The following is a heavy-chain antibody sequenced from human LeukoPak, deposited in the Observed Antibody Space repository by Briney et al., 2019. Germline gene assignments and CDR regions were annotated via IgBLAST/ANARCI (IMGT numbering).Heavy chain of an antibody. J-gene: IGHJ6*02. CDR3: AKTIRGYCSSTSCYTWDV. CDR1: GFTFTNYW. D-gene: IGHD2-2*02. CDR2: IKQDGSEK. Sequence: GGSLRLSCAASGFTFTNYWMSWVRQAPGKGLEWVANIKQDGSEKHYVDSLRGRFTISRDNSKNTLYLQMNSLRAEDTAVYYCAKTIRGYCSSTSCYTWDVWGQGTTVTVSS. V-gene: IGHV3-7*03.